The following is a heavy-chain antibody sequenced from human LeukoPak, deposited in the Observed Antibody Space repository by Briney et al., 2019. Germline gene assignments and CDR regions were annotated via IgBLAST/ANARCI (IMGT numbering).Heavy chain of an antibody. CDR1: GFAFSTSY. V-gene: IGHV3-7*01. CDR3: VRGAGFITDY. D-gene: IGHD3-9*01. J-gene: IGHJ4*02. CDR2: INQDVSAR. Sequence: GGSLRLSCAASGFAFSTSYMHWVRQAPGKGLEWVAVINQDVSARYCVDSVKGRFTISRDNAKNSLYLQMNSLRAEDTAVYYCVRGAGFITDYWGPGTLVTVSS.